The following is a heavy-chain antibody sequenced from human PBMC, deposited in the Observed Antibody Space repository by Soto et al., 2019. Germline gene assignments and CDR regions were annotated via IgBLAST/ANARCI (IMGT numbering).Heavy chain of an antibody. D-gene: IGHD3-10*01. J-gene: IGHJ4*02. Sequence: EVQLLESGGGLVQPGGSVRLSCAASGFSFASHGMGWVRQAPGKGLEWVSSISTTVTRTFYADSEKGRFTISRDNSKDMMYLQMNSLRAEDTATYYCAKFLAGSGGRFDYWGQGTLVTVSS. CDR1: GFSFASHG. CDR3: AKFLAGSGGRFDY. CDR2: ISTTVTRT. V-gene: IGHV3-23*01.